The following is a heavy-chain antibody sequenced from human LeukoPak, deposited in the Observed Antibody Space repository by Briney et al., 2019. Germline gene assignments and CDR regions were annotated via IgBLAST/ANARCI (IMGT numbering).Heavy chain of an antibody. J-gene: IGHJ4*02. V-gene: IGHV3-48*01. Sequence: PGGSLRLSCAASGFNFSTYNVNWVRQAPGKGLDWVSYISSSSRTTYYADSVKGRFTISRDNSKNTLYLQMNSLRAEDTAVYYCATDVNSYSSSWYDYWGQGTLVTVSS. CDR1: GFNFSTYN. CDR2: ISSSSRTT. CDR3: ATDVNSYSSSWYDY. D-gene: IGHD6-13*01.